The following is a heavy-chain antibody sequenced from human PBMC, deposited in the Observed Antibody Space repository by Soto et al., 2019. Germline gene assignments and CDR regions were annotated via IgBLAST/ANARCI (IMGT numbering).Heavy chain of an antibody. D-gene: IGHD2-2*01. CDR3: ARDRGIGFYQLNS. Sequence: PSEALSLSCAVYGYSISTGFNWAWIRQPPGKGLEWIGRLYHRGSPYYNLSLKSRVNISSYASKNQISLNRSSVTAADTALYYWARDRGIGFYQLNSWGQGTLVTV. CDR1: GYSISTGFN. V-gene: IGHV4-38-2*02. J-gene: IGHJ4*02. CDR2: LYHRGSP.